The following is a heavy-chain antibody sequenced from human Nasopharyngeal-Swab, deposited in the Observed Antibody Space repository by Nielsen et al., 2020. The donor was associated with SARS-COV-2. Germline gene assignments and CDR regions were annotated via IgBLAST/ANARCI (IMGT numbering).Heavy chain of an antibody. CDR2: IYTSGST. V-gene: IGHV4-61*02. Sequence: LRLSCTVSGGSISSGSYYWSWIRQPAGKGLEWIGRIYTSGSTNYNPSLKSRVTISVDTSKNQFSLKLSSVTAADTAVYYCAREPSGSYRDYFDYWGQGTLVTVSS. CDR1: GGSISSGSYY. J-gene: IGHJ4*02. CDR3: AREPSGSYRDYFDY. D-gene: IGHD1-26*01.